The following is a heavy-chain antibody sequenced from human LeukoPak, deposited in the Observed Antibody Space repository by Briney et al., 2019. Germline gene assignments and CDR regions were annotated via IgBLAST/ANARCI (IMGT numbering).Heavy chain of an antibody. D-gene: IGHD1-26*01. J-gene: IGHJ6*02. CDR3: ARASGSYYTNYGSDV. CDR1: GDSISSYY. V-gene: IGHV4-59*08. CDR2: IYYSGST. Sequence: PSETLSLTCNVSGDSISSYYWTWLRQPPGKGLEWIGDIYYSGSTNYNPSLKSRLTISVDTSKNQFSLNLTSVTATDTAVYFCARASGSYYTNYGSDVWGQGTTVTVAS.